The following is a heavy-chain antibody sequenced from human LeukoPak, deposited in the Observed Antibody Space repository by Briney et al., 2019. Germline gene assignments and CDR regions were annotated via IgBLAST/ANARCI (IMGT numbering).Heavy chain of an antibody. D-gene: IGHD6-13*01. CDR1: GYTFTGYY. Sequence: ASVKVSCKASGYTFTGYYMHWVRQAPGQGLEWMGWINPNSGGTNYAQKFQGRVTMTRDTSISTAYMELSRLRSDDTAVYYCARTPSTSETAAGSFDYWGQGTLVTVSS. J-gene: IGHJ4*02. CDR3: ARTPSTSETAAGSFDY. CDR2: INPNSGGT. V-gene: IGHV1-2*02.